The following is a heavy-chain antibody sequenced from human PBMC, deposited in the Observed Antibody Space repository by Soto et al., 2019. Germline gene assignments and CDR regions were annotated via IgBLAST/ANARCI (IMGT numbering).Heavy chain of an antibody. J-gene: IGHJ6*02. V-gene: IGHV3-33*08. CDR1: GFTLNTYG. Sequence: QVQLVESGGGVVQPGGSLRLSCTTSGFTLNTYGMHWVRQAPGKGLEWVAIIWYDGSNKYYADSVKGRFTISRDNSKNTLYLQMNSLRAEDTALYYCARADCTGAYCYSWPFNYGVDVWGQGTTVTVSS. CDR2: IWYDGSNK. CDR3: ARADCTGAYCYSWPFNYGVDV. D-gene: IGHD2-15*01.